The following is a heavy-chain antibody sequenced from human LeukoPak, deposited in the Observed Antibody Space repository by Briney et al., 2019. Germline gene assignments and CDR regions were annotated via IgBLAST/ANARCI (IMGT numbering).Heavy chain of an antibody. J-gene: IGHJ4*02. D-gene: IGHD3-3*01. CDR2: IRYDGSNK. V-gene: IGHV3-30*02. Sequence: GGSLRLSSAASGFTFSSYGMHWVRQAPGKGLEWVAFIRYDGSNKYYADSVKGRFTISRDNSKNTLYLQMNSLRAEDTAVYYCAKDIKKGENYDFWSGYTHGFDYWGQGTLVTVSS. CDR1: GFTFSSYG. CDR3: AKDIKKGENYDFWSGYTHGFDY.